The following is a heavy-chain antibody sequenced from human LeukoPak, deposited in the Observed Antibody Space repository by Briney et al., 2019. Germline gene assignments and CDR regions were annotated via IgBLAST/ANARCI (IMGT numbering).Heavy chain of an antibody. CDR1: GGSISSGGYY. D-gene: IGHD6-13*01. CDR2: IYHSGST. J-gene: IGHJ3*02. Sequence: SQTLSLTCTVSGGSISSGGYYWSWIRQPPGKGLEWIGYIYHSGSTYYNPSLKSRVTISVDRSKNQFSLKLSSVTAADTAVYYCARDASIAAAGNLYDAFDIWGQGTMVTVSS. V-gene: IGHV4-30-2*01. CDR3: ARDASIAAAGNLYDAFDI.